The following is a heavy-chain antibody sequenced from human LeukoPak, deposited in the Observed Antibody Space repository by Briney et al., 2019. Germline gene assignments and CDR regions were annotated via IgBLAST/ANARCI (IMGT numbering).Heavy chain of an antibody. CDR3: ARSGWSDAFDI. CDR1: GGSISSGSYY. Sequence: PSQTLSLTCTVSGGSISSGSYYWSWIRQPAGKGLEWIGRIYTSGSTNYNPSLKSRVTISVDTSKNQFSLKLSSVTAADTAVYYCARSGWSDAFDIWGQGTMVTVSS. CDR2: IYTSGST. J-gene: IGHJ3*02. V-gene: IGHV4-61*02. D-gene: IGHD2-15*01.